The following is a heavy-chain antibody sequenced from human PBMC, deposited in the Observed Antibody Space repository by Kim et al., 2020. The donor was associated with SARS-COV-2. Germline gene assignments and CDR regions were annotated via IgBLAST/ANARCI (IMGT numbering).Heavy chain of an antibody. CDR3: ANSRAYAHHY. Sequence: GGSLRLSCVASGFTFRSSWMSWVRQSPGKGLEWLAYIGQDGTTIFYVDSVKGRFTISRDNAKSSLYLQMNSLRAEDTAVYHCANSRAYAHHYWGQGTLVSVSS. CDR1: GFTFRSSW. J-gene: IGHJ4*02. V-gene: IGHV3-7*05. D-gene: IGHD5-12*01. CDR2: IGQDGTTI.